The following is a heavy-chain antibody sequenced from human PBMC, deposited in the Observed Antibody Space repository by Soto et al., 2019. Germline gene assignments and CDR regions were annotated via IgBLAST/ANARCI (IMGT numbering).Heavy chain of an antibody. D-gene: IGHD3-16*01. V-gene: IGHV3-48*01. CDR3: ARLGVVSIDY. CDR1: GFTFSSYS. J-gene: IGHJ4*02. Sequence: GGSLRLSCAASGFTFSSYSMNWVRQAPGKGLEWVSYISSSSSTIYYADSVKGRFTISRDNAKNSLYLQMNSLRAEDTAVYYCARLGVVSIDYWGQGTLVTVAS. CDR2: ISSSSSTI.